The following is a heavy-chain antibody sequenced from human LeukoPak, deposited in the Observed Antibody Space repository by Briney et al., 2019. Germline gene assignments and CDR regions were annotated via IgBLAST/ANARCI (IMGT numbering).Heavy chain of an antibody. CDR2: IYYSGST. CDR1: GGSISSGGYY. D-gene: IGHD3-22*01. Sequence: SSETLSLTCTVSGGSISSGGYYWSWIRQHPGKGVEWIGYIYYSGSTYYNPSLKSRVTISVDTSKNQFSLKLSSVTAADTAVYYCARDDSSGVFDYWGQGTLVTVSS. CDR3: ARDDSSGVFDY. V-gene: IGHV4-31*03. J-gene: IGHJ4*02.